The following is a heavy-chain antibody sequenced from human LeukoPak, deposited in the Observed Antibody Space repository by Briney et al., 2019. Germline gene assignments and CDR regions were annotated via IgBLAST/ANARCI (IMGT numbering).Heavy chain of an antibody. CDR2: INSDGSST. J-gene: IGHJ4*02. D-gene: IGHD3-22*01. V-gene: IGHV3-74*01. CDR1: GFTFSSYW. Sequence: GGSLRLSCAASGFTFSSYWMHWVRQAPGKGLVWVSSINSDGSSTSYADSVKGRFTISRDNAKNTLYLQMNSLRAEDTAVYYCARVYVVPYYYDSSGCLDYWGQGTLVTVSS. CDR3: ARVYVVPYYYDSSGCLDY.